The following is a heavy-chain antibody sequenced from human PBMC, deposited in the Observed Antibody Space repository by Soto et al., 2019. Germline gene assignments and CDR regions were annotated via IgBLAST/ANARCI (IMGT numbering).Heavy chain of an antibody. Sequence: PSETLSLTCTVSGGSISSSSYYWGWIRQPPGKGLEWIGSIYYSGSTYYNPSLKSRVTISVDTSKNQFSLKLTSVTAADTAVYYCARSYFGADYWGQGALVTSPQ. CDR2: IYYSGST. J-gene: IGHJ4*02. V-gene: IGHV4-39*07. CDR3: ARSYFGADY. CDR1: GGSISSSSYY. D-gene: IGHD3-10*01.